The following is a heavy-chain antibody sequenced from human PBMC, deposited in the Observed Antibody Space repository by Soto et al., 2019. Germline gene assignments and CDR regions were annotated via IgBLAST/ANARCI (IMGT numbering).Heavy chain of an antibody. D-gene: IGHD6-13*01. CDR3: ARRPYSSSWYGYYYYGMDV. J-gene: IGHJ6*02. Sequence: PSETLSLTCTVSGGSISSSSYYWGWIRQPPGKGLEWIGSIYYSGSTYYNPSLKSRVTISVDTSKNQFSLKLSSVTAADTAVYYCARRPYSSSWYGYYYYGMDVWGQGTTVTVSS. CDR1: GGSISSSSYY. CDR2: IYYSGST. V-gene: IGHV4-39*01.